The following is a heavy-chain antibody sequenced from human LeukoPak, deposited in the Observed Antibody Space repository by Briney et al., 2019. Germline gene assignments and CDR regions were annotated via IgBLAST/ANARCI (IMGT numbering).Heavy chain of an antibody. Sequence: GGSLRLSCAASGFTFSSYGMHWVRQAPGKGLEWVAVISYDGSNKYYADSVKGRFTISRDNSKDTLYLQMNSLRAEDTAVYYCAKQGRDWLRDYYYMDVWGKGTTVTISS. V-gene: IGHV3-30*18. D-gene: IGHD3-9*01. CDR3: AKQGRDWLRDYYYMDV. CDR1: GFTFSSYG. J-gene: IGHJ6*03. CDR2: ISYDGSNK.